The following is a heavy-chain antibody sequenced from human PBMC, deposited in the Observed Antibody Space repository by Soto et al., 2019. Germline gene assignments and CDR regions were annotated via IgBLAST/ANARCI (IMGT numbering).Heavy chain of an antibody. CDR3: ARGLGIVVVPAATDFDY. Sequence: SGGSLRLSCSASGFTFSNYDMVWVRQAPGKGLERVSGINWNGGSTGYADSVKGRFTISRDNAKNSLYLQMNSLRAEDTALYYCARGLGIVVVPAATDFDYWGQGTLVTVSS. CDR1: GFTFSNYD. V-gene: IGHV3-20*04. J-gene: IGHJ4*02. CDR2: INWNGGST. D-gene: IGHD2-2*03.